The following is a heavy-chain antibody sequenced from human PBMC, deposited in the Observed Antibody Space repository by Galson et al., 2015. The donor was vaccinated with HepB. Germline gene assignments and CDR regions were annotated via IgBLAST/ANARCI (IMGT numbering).Heavy chain of an antibody. CDR2: IYSGGST. Sequence: SLRLSCAASGFTVSSNYMSWVRQAPGKGLEWVSVIYSGGSTYYADSVKGRFTISRDNSKNTLYLQMNSLRAEDTAVYYCARLLRYFDWKAFDIWGQGTMVTVSS. V-gene: IGHV3-53*01. J-gene: IGHJ3*02. CDR3: ARLLRYFDWKAFDI. CDR1: GFTVSSNY. D-gene: IGHD3-9*01.